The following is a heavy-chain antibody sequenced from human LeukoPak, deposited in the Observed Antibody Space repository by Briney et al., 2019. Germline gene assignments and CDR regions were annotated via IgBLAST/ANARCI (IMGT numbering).Heavy chain of an antibody. CDR3: ARHPDGSLSLDY. D-gene: IGHD1-26*01. Sequence: GGSLRLSCVASGFSFSDYYMSWIRQAPGKGLEWVSYISSSGSHTDYADSVTGRFTISRNNAKKSLHLQMNSLRAEDTAVYYCARHPDGSLSLDYWGQGTLVTVSS. J-gene: IGHJ4*02. CDR2: ISSSGSHT. V-gene: IGHV3-11*03. CDR1: GFSFSDYY.